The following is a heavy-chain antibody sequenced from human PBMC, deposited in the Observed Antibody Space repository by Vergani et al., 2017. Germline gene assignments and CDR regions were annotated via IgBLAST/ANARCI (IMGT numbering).Heavy chain of an antibody. V-gene: IGHV3-74*01. Sequence: EVQLVESGGGLVQPGGSLRLSCAASGFTFSSYWMHWVRQAPGKGLVWVSRINSDGSSTSYADSVKGRFTISRDNAKNTLYLQMNSLRAEDTAVYYCASLAAAGRATPLDAFDIWGQGTMVTVSS. CDR3: ASLAAAGRATPLDAFDI. CDR2: INSDGSST. J-gene: IGHJ3*02. CDR1: GFTFSSYW. D-gene: IGHD6-13*01.